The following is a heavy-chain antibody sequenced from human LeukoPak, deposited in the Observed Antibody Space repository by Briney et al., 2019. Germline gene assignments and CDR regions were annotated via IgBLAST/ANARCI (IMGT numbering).Heavy chain of an antibody. D-gene: IGHD3-16*01. CDR1: GFTFNTYW. J-gene: IGHJ4*02. V-gene: IGHV3-74*01. CDR3: ARDANWAVNDY. Sequence: GGSLRLFCSASGFTFNTYWMHWVRQAPGKGLVWVSRINCDGTYLNYADSVKGRFTISRHNGKNTVYLQMNSLRVDDTAVYYCARDANWAVNDYWGQGTLVTVSA. CDR2: INCDGTYL.